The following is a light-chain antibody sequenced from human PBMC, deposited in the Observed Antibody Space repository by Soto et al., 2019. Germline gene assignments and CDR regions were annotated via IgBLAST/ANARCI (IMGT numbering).Light chain of an antibody. Sequence: QSVLTQPASVSGSPGQSITISCTGTTSDVGGYNYVSWYQQHPGKAPKLMIYEVSNRPPGVSNRFSGSKSGNTASLTISGLQAEDEAAYYCFSYTTSSAPYVFGTGTKLTVL. CDR2: EVS. CDR3: FSYTTSSAPYV. J-gene: IGLJ1*01. V-gene: IGLV2-14*01. CDR1: TSDVGGYNY.